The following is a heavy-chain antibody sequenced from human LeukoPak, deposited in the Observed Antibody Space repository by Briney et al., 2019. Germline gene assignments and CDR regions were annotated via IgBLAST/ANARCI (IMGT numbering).Heavy chain of an antibody. J-gene: IGHJ4*02. CDR2: ISSSSSYI. CDR3: AKGTLYYGSGSYPRY. CDR1: GFTFNNYS. V-gene: IGHV3-21*04. D-gene: IGHD3-10*01. Sequence: PGGSLRLSCAASGFTFNNYSMNWVRQAPGKGLEWVSSISSSSSYIYYADSVKGRFTISRDNAKNSLYLQMNRLRAEDTAVYYCAKGTLYYGSGSYPRYWGQGTLVTVSS.